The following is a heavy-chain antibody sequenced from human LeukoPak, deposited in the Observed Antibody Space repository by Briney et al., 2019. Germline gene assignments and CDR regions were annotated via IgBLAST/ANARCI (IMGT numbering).Heavy chain of an antibody. D-gene: IGHD1-26*01. CDR1: GFTFSSYS. Sequence: SGGSLRLSCAASGFTFSSYSMNWVRQAPGKGLEWVSSISSSSYIYYADSVKGRFTISRDNAKNSLYLQMNSLGAEDTAVYYCARVGATNAFDIWGQGTMVTVSS. CDR3: ARVGATNAFDI. V-gene: IGHV3-21*01. J-gene: IGHJ3*02. CDR2: ISSSSYI.